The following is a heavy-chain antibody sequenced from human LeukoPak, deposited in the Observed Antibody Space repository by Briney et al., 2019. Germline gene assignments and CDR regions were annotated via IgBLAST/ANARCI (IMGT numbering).Heavy chain of an antibody. CDR3: ARDSGGSATRYYFDY. Sequence: SETLSLTCTVSGGSISNYYWSWIRKPPGKGLEWIGYIFYSGNTNYNPSLKSRVTISLGTSQNQFSLKLSSVTTSDTAVYYCARDSGGSATRYYFDYWGQGTLVTVSS. CDR2: IFYSGNT. CDR1: GGSISNYY. V-gene: IGHV4-59*01. J-gene: IGHJ4*02. D-gene: IGHD1-26*01.